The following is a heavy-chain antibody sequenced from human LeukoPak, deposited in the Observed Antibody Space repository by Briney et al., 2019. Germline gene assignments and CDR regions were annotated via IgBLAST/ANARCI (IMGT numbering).Heavy chain of an antibody. CDR1: GGSISSNNW. J-gene: IGHJ4*02. Sequence: SETLSLTCGVSGGSISSNNWWSWVRQPPGQGLEWIGEIYHSGSANYNPSLKSRVTKSVDKSKNQLSLKLISVTAADTAVYYCARDVGTALVTGDYWGQGTLVTVSS. CDR3: ARDVGTALVTGDY. V-gene: IGHV4-4*02. CDR2: IYHSGSA. D-gene: IGHD5-18*01.